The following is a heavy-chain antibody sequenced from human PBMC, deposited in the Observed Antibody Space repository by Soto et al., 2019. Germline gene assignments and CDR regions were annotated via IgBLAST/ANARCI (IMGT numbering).Heavy chain of an antibody. V-gene: IGHV4-34*01. CDR2: INHSGST. CDR1: GGSFSGYY. CDR3: ARERIVGATTRYFDY. D-gene: IGHD1-26*01. Sequence: SETLSLTCAVYGGSFSGYYWSWIRQPPGKGLEWIGEINHSGSTNYNPSLKSRVTISVDTSKNQFSLKLSSVTAADTAVYYCARERIVGATTRYFDYWGQGTLVTVSS. J-gene: IGHJ4*02.